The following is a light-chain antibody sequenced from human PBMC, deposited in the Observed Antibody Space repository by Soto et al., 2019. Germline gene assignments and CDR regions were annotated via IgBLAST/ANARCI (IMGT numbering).Light chain of an antibody. CDR2: AAS. Sequence: IRLAQYASSLSAAVGARVTITCRASQCISSYLACYQQKPGKAPKLLIYAASTLQCGVPSRFSGSGSGKDFTLMISSLQPEDFATYYCQQLNSYPPCTFGHGTK. CDR3: QQLNSYPPCT. J-gene: IGKJ1*01. CDR1: QCISSY. V-gene: IGKV1-9*01.